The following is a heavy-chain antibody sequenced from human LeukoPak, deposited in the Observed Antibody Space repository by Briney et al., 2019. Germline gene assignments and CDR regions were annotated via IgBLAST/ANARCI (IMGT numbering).Heavy chain of an antibody. Sequence: ASVKVSCKASGYTFTGYYMHWVRQAPGQGLEWMGWINPNSGGTNYAQKFQGRVTMTRDTSISTAYMELSRLRSDDTAVYYCARYVDTAMVNQNYCYCYGMDVWGQGTTVTVSS. CDR1: GYTFTGYY. J-gene: IGHJ6*02. D-gene: IGHD5-18*01. CDR2: INPNSGGT. V-gene: IGHV1-2*02. CDR3: ARYVDTAMVNQNYCYCYGMDV.